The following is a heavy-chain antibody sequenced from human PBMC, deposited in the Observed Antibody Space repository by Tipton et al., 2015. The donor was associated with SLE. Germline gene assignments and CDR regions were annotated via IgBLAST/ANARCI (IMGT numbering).Heavy chain of an antibody. D-gene: IGHD3-22*01. CDR1: GGSFSGYY. CDR3: ARATPSYYYDSSGSFDY. Sequence: TLSLTCAVYGGSFSGYYWSWIRQPPGKGLEWIGEINHSGSTNYNPSLKSRVTISVDTSKNQFSLKLSSVTAADTAVYYCARATPSYYYDSSGSFDYWGQGTLVTVSS. J-gene: IGHJ4*02. V-gene: IGHV4-34*01. CDR2: INHSGST.